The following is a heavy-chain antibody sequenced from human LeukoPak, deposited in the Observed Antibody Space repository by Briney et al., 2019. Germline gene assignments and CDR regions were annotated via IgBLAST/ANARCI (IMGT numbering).Heavy chain of an antibody. CDR3: ARGYCSSTSCYSTAIDY. D-gene: IGHD2-2*01. V-gene: IGHV3-64*01. Sequence: PGGSLRLSCAASGFTFNSYAMHWVRQAPGKGLEDVSAISSNGGSTYYANSVKGRFTISRDNSKNTLYLQMGSLRAEDMAVYYCARGYCSSTSCYSTAIDYWGQGTLVTVSS. CDR1: GFTFNSYA. J-gene: IGHJ4*01. CDR2: ISSNGGST.